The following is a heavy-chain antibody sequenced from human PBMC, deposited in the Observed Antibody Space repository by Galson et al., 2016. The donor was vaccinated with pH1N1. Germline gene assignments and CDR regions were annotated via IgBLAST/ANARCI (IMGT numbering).Heavy chain of an antibody. D-gene: IGHD3-16*01. J-gene: IGHJ6*02. CDR1: GFTFSSYW. CDR3: AREGAYLDTYYYYYGMDV. Sequence: SLRPSCAASGFTFSSYWMTWVRQAPGKGLEWVANIKQDGTEKYYVDSVKGRFTISRDNAKSSLYLQMNSLRAEDTAVYYCAREGAYLDTYYYYYGMDVWGQGTTVTVSS. CDR2: IKQDGTEK. V-gene: IGHV3-7*01.